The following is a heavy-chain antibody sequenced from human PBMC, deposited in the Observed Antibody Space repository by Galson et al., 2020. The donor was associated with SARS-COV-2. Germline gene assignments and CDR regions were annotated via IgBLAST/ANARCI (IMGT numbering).Heavy chain of an antibody. V-gene: IGHV3-74*01. CDR2: INSDGSNT. CDR3: ARVGTRSGWKYYFDY. Sequence: TGGSLRLSCAASGFTFSSSWMHWVRQAPGKGLVWVSRINSDGSNTSYADSVKGRFTISRDNAKNTLYLQMNSLRAEDTAVYYCARVGTRSGWKYYFDYWGQGTLVTVSS. D-gene: IGHD6-19*01. J-gene: IGHJ4*02. CDR1: GFTFSSSW.